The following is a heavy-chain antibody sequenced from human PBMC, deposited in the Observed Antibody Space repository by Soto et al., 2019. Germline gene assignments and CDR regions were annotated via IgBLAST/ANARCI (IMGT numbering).Heavy chain of an antibody. J-gene: IGHJ4*02. CDR1: GFTFSSYW. D-gene: IGHD3-3*01. Sequence: GGSLRLSCAASGFTFSSYWMSWVRQAPGKGLEWVANIKQDGSEKYYVESVKGRFTISRDNAKNSLYLQMNSLRAEDTAVYYCAREYYDFWSGFYSYFDYWGQGTLVTVSS. CDR2: IKQDGSEK. CDR3: AREYYDFWSGFYSYFDY. V-gene: IGHV3-7*05.